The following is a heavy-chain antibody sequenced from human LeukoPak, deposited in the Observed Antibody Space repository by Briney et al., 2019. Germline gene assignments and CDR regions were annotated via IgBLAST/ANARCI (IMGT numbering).Heavy chain of an antibody. CDR3: ARDLGYIDY. Sequence: GESLKISCAASGLTFSSYGMHWVRQAPGKGLEWVAVIWYDGSNKYYAASVKGRFTISRDNSKNTLYLQMNSLRVEDTAVYYCARDLGYIDYWGQGTLVTVSS. V-gene: IGHV3-33*01. D-gene: IGHD7-27*01. CDR1: GLTFSSYG. CDR2: IWYDGSNK. J-gene: IGHJ4*02.